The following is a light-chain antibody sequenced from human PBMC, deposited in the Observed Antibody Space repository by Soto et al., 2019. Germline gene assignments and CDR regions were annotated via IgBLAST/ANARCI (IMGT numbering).Light chain of an antibody. CDR1: QSISNY. J-gene: IGKJ2*03. V-gene: IGKV3-11*01. CDR2: EAS. CDR3: QQRSNWPPMYS. Sequence: EIVLTQSPATLSLSPGERATLSCRASQSISNYLAWYQQKPGQAPRLLIYEASNRATGIPARFSGSGSGTDFTFTISGLEPEDFAVYYCQQRSNWPPMYSFGQGPKLETK.